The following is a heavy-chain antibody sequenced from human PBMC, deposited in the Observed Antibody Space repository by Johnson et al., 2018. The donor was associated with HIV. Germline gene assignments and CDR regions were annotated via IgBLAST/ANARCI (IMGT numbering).Heavy chain of an antibody. CDR2: IYSGGNT. D-gene: IGHD6-13*01. J-gene: IGHJ3*02. CDR1: GFTFSSNY. V-gene: IGHV3-66*01. Sequence: VQLVESGGGLVQPGGSLRLSCAASGFTFSSNYMTWVRQAPGKGLEWVSVIYSGGNTYYADSVKGRFTISRDKSKNSLFLQMNSLRIEDTAVYYCARSGGYPNAFDIWGQGTMVTVSS. CDR3: ARSGGYPNAFDI.